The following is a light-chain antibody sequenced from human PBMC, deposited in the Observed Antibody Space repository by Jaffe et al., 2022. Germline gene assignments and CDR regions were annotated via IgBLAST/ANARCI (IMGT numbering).Light chain of an antibody. CDR3: QQYGTSPFT. Sequence: DTVLTQSPGTLSVSPGEGVTLSCRASKSVSTSYIAWYQKKVGQAPRLLIYAASSRATGIPDRFSGSGSGTHFTLTISRLEPDDSAVYYCQQYGTSPFTFGPGTKVDIK. J-gene: IGKJ3*01. CDR2: AAS. CDR1: KSVSTSY. V-gene: IGKV3-20*01.